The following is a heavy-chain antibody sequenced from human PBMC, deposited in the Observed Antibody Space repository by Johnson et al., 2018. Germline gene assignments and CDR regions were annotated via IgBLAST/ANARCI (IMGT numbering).Heavy chain of an antibody. V-gene: IGHV3-49*03. CDR1: GFTFSDYS. J-gene: IGHJ4*02. CDR3: SRGYDSSGYYYSENEY. D-gene: IGHD3-22*01. Sequence: EVQLLETGGGLVQPGRSLRLSCTVSGFTFSDYSMSWFRQAPGKGLEWVGFIRSLTYGGSTEYAASLKRRFTITRDDSKSIAYLHMNSLKTEDTAVYYCSRGYDSSGYYYSENEYWGQGTLVTVSS. CDR2: IRSLTYGGST.